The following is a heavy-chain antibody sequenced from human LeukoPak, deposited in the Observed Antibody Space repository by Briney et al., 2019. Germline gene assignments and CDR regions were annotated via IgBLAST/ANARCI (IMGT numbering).Heavy chain of an antibody. CDR2: IYYSGST. CDR3: AREYSGFDY. V-gene: IGHV4-61*01. D-gene: IGHD5-12*01. Sequence: PSETLSLTCTVSGDPISRYSYYSNYKWTWIRQTPGKGLEWIGYIYYSGSTNYNPSLKSRVTISVDTSKNQFSLKLTSVTAADTALYYCAREYSGFDYWGQGTLVTVSS. CDR1: GDPISRYSYY. J-gene: IGHJ4*02.